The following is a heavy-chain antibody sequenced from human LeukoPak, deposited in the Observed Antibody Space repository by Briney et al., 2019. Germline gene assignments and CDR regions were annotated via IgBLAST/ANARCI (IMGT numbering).Heavy chain of an antibody. CDR3: ARQWTDGRFDP. Sequence: PSETLSLTCTVSGGSISNYYWSWVRQPPGRGLEWIGYIYYIGSTNYNPSLKSRVTISVDTSKNQFSLKLSSVTAADTAVYYCARQWTDGRFDPWGQGTLVTVSS. J-gene: IGHJ5*02. CDR2: IYYIGST. V-gene: IGHV4-59*08. D-gene: IGHD3/OR15-3a*01. CDR1: GGSISNYY.